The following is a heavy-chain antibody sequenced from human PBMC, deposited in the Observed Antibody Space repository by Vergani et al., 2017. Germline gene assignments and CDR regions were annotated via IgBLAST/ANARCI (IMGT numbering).Heavy chain of an antibody. CDR2: ISSSSSYI. J-gene: IGHJ5*02. V-gene: IGHV3-21*01. CDR3: ARDRSSGRNWFDP. D-gene: IGHD6-19*01. Sequence: EVQMVESGGGLVKPGGSLRLSCVASGFTFSHYSMNWVRQAPGKGLEWVSSISSSSSYIYYADSVKGRFTISRDNAKNSLYLQMNSLRAEDTAVYYCARDRSSGRNWFDPWGQGTLVTVSS. CDR1: GFTFSHYS.